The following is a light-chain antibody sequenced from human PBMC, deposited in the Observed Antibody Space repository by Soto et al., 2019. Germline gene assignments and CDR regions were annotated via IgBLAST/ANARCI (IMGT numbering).Light chain of an antibody. CDR3: QQYGSSPWT. V-gene: IGKV3-20*01. CDR2: GAS. CDR1: RSVSSSY. J-gene: IGKJ1*01. Sequence: ENVLTQSPGTLSLSPGERATLSCRASRSVSSSYLACYQQTPGHAPRLVVYGASSRATGLPDRFSGSGSGTDFTLTISRLEPEDFAVYYCQQYGSSPWTFGQGTKWIS.